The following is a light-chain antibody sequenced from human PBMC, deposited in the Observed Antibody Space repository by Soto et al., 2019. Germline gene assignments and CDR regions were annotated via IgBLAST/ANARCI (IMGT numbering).Light chain of an antibody. Sequence: DIVMTQSPDSLAVSLGERATINCKSSQSVLYSSNNKNYLAWYQQKPGQPPKLLIYWASTRESGVPDRFSGSGYGKDFTLTISSLQAEDVAVYYCQQYYSTPRTFGQGTKLEIK. CDR3: QQYYSTPRT. J-gene: IGKJ2*01. CDR1: QSVLYSSNNKNY. V-gene: IGKV4-1*01. CDR2: WAS.